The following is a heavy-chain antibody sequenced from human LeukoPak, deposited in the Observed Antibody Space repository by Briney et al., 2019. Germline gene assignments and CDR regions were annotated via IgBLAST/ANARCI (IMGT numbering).Heavy chain of an antibody. V-gene: IGHV3-23*01. CDR3: ARNEYSSSWYYFDY. Sequence: GGSLRLSCAASGFTFSIYTMSWVRQTPGKGLGWVSAISSSGTSTYYADSVEGRFTISRDISKNTLYLQMNSLRAEDTAVYYCARNEYSSSWYYFDYWGQGTLVAVSS. CDR1: GFTFSIYT. J-gene: IGHJ4*02. D-gene: IGHD6-13*01. CDR2: ISSSGTST.